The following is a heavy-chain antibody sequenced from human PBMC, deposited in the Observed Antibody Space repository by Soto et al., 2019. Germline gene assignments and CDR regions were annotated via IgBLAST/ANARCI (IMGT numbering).Heavy chain of an antibody. Sequence: GGSLRLSCAASGFTFSSYAMSWVRQAPGKGLEWVSAISGSGGSTYYADSVKGRFTISRDNSKNTLYLQMNSLRAEDTAVYYCANPQTGTTAFDAFDIWGQGTMVTVSS. CDR1: GFTFSSYA. CDR3: ANPQTGTTAFDAFDI. J-gene: IGHJ3*02. D-gene: IGHD1-1*01. V-gene: IGHV3-23*01. CDR2: ISGSGGST.